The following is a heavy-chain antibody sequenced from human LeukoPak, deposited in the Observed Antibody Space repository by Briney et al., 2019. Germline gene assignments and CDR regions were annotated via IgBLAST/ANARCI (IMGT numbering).Heavy chain of an antibody. D-gene: IGHD2-21*02. CDR1: GFTFSSYA. J-gene: IGHJ1*01. CDR2: ISGSGGST. V-gene: IGHV3-23*01. CDR3: AKDEYCGGDCYIQH. Sequence: GGSLRLSCAASGFTFSSYAMSWVRQAPGKGLEWVSVISGSGGSTYYADSVKGRFTISRDNSKNTLYLQMNSLRAEDTAVYYCAKDEYCGGDCYIQHWGQGALVTVSS.